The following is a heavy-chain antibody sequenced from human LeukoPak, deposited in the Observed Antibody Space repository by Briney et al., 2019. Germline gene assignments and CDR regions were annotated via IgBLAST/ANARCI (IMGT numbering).Heavy chain of an antibody. CDR2: XXSGGTT. J-gene: IGHJ5*02. D-gene: IGHD3-10*01. V-gene: IGHV3-53*01. CDR1: GFTVXXXX. Sequence: GGSPRLSCAXXGFTVXXXXXXXXXQAXGKXLXWVSVXXSGGTTYYXESXKXXFTXXXXNSKNTLYLQMNSLRAEDTAVYYCARDRGSNWFDPWGQGHPVAFSS. CDR3: ARDRGSNWFDP.